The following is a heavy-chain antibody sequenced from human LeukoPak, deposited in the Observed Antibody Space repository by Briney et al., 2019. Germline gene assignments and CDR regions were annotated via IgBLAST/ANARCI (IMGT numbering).Heavy chain of an antibody. CDR1: GGTFSSYA. V-gene: IGHV1-69*05. D-gene: IGHD3-16*02. CDR2: IIPIFGTA. CDR3: ARGEGYDYVWGSYRIDAFDI. Sequence: GASVKVSCKASGGTFSSYAISWVRQAPGQGLEWMGRIIPIFGTANYAQKFQGRVTITTDESTSTAYMELSSLRSEDTAVYYCARGEGYDYVWGSYRIDAFDIWGQGTMVTVSS. J-gene: IGHJ3*02.